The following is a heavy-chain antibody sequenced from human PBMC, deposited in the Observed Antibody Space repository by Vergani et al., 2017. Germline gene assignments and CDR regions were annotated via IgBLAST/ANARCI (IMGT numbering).Heavy chain of an antibody. CDR2: INPNSGGT. CDR1: GYTFTGYY. Sequence: QVQLVQSGAAVKKPGASVKVSCKASGYTFTGYYMHCVRQAPGQGLEWMGWINPNSGGTNYAQKFQGKVTMTRHTSISTAFMGLSRLRSDDPAVYYCARADRGYSYGYRFDSGAREPWSPSPQ. D-gene: IGHD5-18*01. J-gene: IGHJ4*02. V-gene: IGHV1-2*02. CDR3: ARADRGYSYGYRFDS.